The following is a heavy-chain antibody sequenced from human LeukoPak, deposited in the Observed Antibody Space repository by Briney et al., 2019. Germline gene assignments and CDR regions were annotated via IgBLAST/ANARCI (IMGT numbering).Heavy chain of an antibody. J-gene: IGHJ4*02. CDR3: WRPRCGYYIDF. CDR2: IKEDGSEK. CDR1: GFTFSNYW. Sequence: GGSLRLSCAASGFTFSNYWMGWVRQAPGKGLEWVANIKEDGSEKYYADSVKGRFTISRDSAKNSLYLQMDSLRADDTAVYYCWRPRCGYYIDFWGQGTLVTVSS. D-gene: IGHD3-22*01. V-gene: IGHV3-7*01.